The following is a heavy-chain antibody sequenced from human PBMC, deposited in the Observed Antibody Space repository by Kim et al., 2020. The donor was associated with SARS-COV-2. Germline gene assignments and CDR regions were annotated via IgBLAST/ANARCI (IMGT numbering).Heavy chain of an antibody. D-gene: IGHD3-16*01. CDR3: ARFETFGGVSRGFDY. J-gene: IGHJ4*02. CDR1: GYTFTGYY. CDR2: INPNSGGT. V-gene: IGHV1-2*06. Sequence: ASVKVSCKASGYTFTGYYMHWVRQAPGQGLEWMGRINPNSGGTNYAQKFQGRVTMTRDTSISTAYMELSRLRSDDTAVYYCARFETFGGVSRGFDYWGQGTLVTVSS.